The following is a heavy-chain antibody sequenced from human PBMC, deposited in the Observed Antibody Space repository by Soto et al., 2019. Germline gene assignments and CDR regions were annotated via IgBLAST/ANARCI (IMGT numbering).Heavy chain of an antibody. J-gene: IGHJ4*02. CDR3: AKDHGSGLVY. CDR2: ISGSGGST. CDR1: GFTFSSYA. V-gene: IGHV3-23*01. Sequence: GGSLRPSCAAAGFTFSSYAMSWVRQAPGKALEWVSAISGSGGSTYYADSVKGRFTISRDNSKNTLYLQMISLRAEDTAVYYCAKDHGSGLVYWGQGTLVTVSS. D-gene: IGHD6-19*01.